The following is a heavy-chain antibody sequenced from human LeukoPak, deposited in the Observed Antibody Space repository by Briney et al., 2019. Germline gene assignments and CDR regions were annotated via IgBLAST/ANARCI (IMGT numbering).Heavy chain of an antibody. CDR2: ISSSSSTI. Sequence: GGSLRLSCEASGFTFSSYSMNWVRQAPGKGLEWVSSISSSSSTIYYADSVKGRFTISRDNAKNSLYLQMNSLRAGDTAVYYCARDCSGGSCYSYYYYYGMDVWGQGTTVTVSS. V-gene: IGHV3-48*04. CDR3: ARDCSGGSCYSYYYYYGMDV. CDR1: GFTFSSYS. J-gene: IGHJ6*02. D-gene: IGHD2-15*01.